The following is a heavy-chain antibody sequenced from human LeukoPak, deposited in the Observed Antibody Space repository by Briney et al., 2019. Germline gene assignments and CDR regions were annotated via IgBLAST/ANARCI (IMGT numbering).Heavy chain of an antibody. D-gene: IGHD3-22*01. J-gene: IGHJ6*03. CDR2: VNNYGSTT. V-gene: IGHV3-74*01. CDR3: ARGPNYYDSGFMDV. CDR1: GFTFSNYW. Sequence: QPGESLRLSCVVSGFTFSNYWMHWVRQAPGKGLVWVSRVNNYGSTTTYADSVKGRFTISRDNAKNTLHLQMNCLRPEDTAVYYCARGPNYYDSGFMDVWGKGPPSPSP.